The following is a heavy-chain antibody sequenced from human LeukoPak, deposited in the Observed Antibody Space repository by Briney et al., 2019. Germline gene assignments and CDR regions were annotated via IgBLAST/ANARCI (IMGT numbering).Heavy chain of an antibody. V-gene: IGHV4-34*01. D-gene: IGHD5-18*01. CDR2: INHSGST. Sequence: SETLSLTCAVYGGSFSGYYWSWIRQPPGKGLEWIGEINHSGSTNYNPSLKSRVTISVDTPKNQFSLKLSSVTAADTAVYYCARYKGSRGYSYGNYYYYYMDVWGKGTKVTVSS. CDR1: GGSFSGYY. J-gene: IGHJ6*03. CDR3: ARYKGSRGYSYGNYYYYYMDV.